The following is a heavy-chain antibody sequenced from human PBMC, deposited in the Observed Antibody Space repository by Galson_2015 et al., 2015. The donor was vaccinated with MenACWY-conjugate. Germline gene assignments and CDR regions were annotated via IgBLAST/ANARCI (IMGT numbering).Heavy chain of an antibody. D-gene: IGHD3-3*01. CDR3: AHSQPRITMLGVFIKAVAYFDY. CDR2: LYWDTDN. Sequence: PALVKPTQTLTLTCTLSGVSLSTSGVGVAWIRQPPGEALEWLAVLYWDTDNRYSPSLKSRLTITKDTSKNQVILTMTNMDPVDTATYVCAHSQPRITMLGVFIKAVAYFDYWGQGTQVTVSS. CDR1: GVSLSTSGVG. J-gene: IGHJ4*02. V-gene: IGHV2-5*02.